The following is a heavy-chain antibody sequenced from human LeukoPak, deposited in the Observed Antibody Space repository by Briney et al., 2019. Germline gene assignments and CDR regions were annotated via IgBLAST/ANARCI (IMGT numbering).Heavy chain of an antibody. Sequence: PGGSLRLSCAASGFTFSSYSMNWVRQAPGKGLEWVSSISSSSSYIYYADSVKGRFTISRDNAKNSLYLQMNSLRAEDTAVYYCARVVARTWTVTTHYYFDYWGQGTLVTVSS. V-gene: IGHV3-21*01. CDR2: ISSSSSYI. J-gene: IGHJ4*02. D-gene: IGHD4-17*01. CDR1: GFTFSSYS. CDR3: ARVVARTWTVTTHYYFDY.